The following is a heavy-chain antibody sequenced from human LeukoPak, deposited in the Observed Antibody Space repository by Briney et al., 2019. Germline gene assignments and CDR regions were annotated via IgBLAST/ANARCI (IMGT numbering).Heavy chain of an antibody. CDR2: ISPNNGDT. CDR3: VRSPIGASAY. J-gene: IGHJ4*02. CDR1: GYTFTDSY. V-gene: IGHV1-2*02. Sequence: GVSVKVSCKPSGYTFTDSYIHWVRQAPGVGLQWMGWISPNNGDTKYAEDFQDRVTMTRDTSISTAYMELTGLTPDDTAVYYCVRSPIGASAYWGRGTLVTVSS. D-gene: IGHD3-10*01.